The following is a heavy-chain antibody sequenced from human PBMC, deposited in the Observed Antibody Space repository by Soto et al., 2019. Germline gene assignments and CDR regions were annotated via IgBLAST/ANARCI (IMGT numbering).Heavy chain of an antibody. CDR2: IYWDDDK. D-gene: IGHD6-19*01. Sequence: SGPTLVNPTQTLKLTCTFSGFSLSTSGVGVGWIRQPPGKALEWLALIYWDDDKRYSPSLKSRLTITKDTSKNQVVLTMTNMDPVDTATYYCAHNLGIRSGWYSFDYWGQGTLVTVSS. V-gene: IGHV2-5*02. CDR1: GFSLSTSGVG. CDR3: AHNLGIRSGWYSFDY. J-gene: IGHJ4*02.